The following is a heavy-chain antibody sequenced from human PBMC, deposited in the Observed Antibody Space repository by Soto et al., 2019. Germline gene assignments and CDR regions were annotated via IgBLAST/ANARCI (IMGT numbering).Heavy chain of an antibody. CDR3: VRDRALDSSGHWFDS. CDR1: GRPVRSGGYY. V-gene: IGHV4-31*03. Sequence: QVQLQASGPGLVKPSQTLSLTCTVSGRPVRSGGYYWTWIRQFPGKGLEWIGYIYHIGSPSYNPSLKSRLSMSLDASNNQFSLTLPSVTAADTAIYYCVRDRALDSSGHWFDSWGQGTLVTVSS. J-gene: IGHJ5*01. CDR2: IYHIGSP. D-gene: IGHD6-19*01.